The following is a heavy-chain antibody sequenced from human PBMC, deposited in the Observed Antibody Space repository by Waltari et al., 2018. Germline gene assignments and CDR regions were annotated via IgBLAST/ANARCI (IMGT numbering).Heavy chain of an antibody. J-gene: IGHJ4*02. Sequence: QVQLVQSGAEVKKPGSSVKVSCKASGGTFSSYAISWVRQAPGQGLEWIGRIIPILGIANYAQKFQGRVTITADKSTSTAYMELSSLRSEDTAVYYCARRGSGSYHFDYWGQGTLVTVSS. D-gene: IGHD1-26*01. V-gene: IGHV1-69*04. CDR2: IIPILGIA. CDR1: GGTFSSYA. CDR3: ARRGSGSYHFDY.